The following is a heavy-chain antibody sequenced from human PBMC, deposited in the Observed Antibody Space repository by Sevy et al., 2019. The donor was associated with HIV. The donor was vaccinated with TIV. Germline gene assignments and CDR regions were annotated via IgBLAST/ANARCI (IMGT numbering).Heavy chain of an antibody. V-gene: IGHV1-8*01. J-gene: IGHJ6*02. CDR3: ARVRFLGWLYYYYYYGMDV. D-gene: IGHD3-3*01. Sequence: ASVKVSCKASGYTFTSYDINWVRQATGQGLEWMGWMNPNSGNTGYAQKFQGKVTMTRNNSISTAYKELSSLSSEETAVYYCARVRFLGWLYYYYYYGMDVWGQGTTVTVSS. CDR1: GYTFTSYD. CDR2: MNPNSGNT.